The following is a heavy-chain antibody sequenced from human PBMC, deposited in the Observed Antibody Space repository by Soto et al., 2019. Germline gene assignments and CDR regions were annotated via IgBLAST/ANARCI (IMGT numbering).Heavy chain of an antibody. J-gene: IGHJ6*03. CDR3: ASGHLEENYYMDV. CDR2: IIPIFGTA. CDR1: GGTFSSYA. Sequence: ASVKVSCKASGGTFSSYAISWVRQAPGQGLEWMGGIIPIFGTANYAQKFQGRVTITADESTSTAYMELSSLRSEDTAVYYCASGHLEENYYMDVWGKGTTVTVSS. V-gene: IGHV1-69*13.